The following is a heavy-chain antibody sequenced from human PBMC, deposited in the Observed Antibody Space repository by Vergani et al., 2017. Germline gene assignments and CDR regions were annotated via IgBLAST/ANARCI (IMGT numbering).Heavy chain of an antibody. CDR3: ASLSGVYDYVWGSYRYYFDY. D-gene: IGHD3-16*02. J-gene: IGHJ4*02. Sequence: QLQLQESGPGLVKPSETLSLTCTVLGGSISSSSYYWGWIRQPPGKGLEWIGSIYYSGSTYYNPSLKSRVTISVDTYKNQFSLKLSSVTAADTAVYYCASLSGVYDYVWGSYRYYFDYWGQGTLVTVSS. CDR1: GGSISSSSYY. V-gene: IGHV4-39*01. CDR2: IYYSGST.